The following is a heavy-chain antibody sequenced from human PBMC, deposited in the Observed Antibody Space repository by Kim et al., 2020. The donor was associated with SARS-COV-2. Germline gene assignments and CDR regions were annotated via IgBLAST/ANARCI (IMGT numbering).Heavy chain of an antibody. Sequence: SETLSLTCTVSGGSISSYYWSWIRQPPGQGLEWIGFIYDTGRTDYNPSLESRVTISVDTSKKQFSLKMSSLTAADTAVYYCARRDSSNWYFDYWGLGTLVTVSS. J-gene: IGHJ4*02. V-gene: IGHV4-59*08. CDR3: ARRDSSNWYFDY. D-gene: IGHD3-22*01. CDR2: IYDTGRT. CDR1: GGSISSYY.